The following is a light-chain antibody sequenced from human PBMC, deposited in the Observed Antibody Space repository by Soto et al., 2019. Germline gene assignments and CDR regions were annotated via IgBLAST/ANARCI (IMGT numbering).Light chain of an antibody. Sequence: AIQLTQSPSSLSASVGDRVTITCRASQGISSALAWYQQKPGKAPKLLIYDASSLEIWVPSRFSGSGSGTEFTLTISRLQAEDFASDYCQPFNRSPCTFGQGTKVESK. CDR1: QGISSA. J-gene: IGKJ1*01. CDR3: QPFNRSPCT. V-gene: IGKV1-13*02. CDR2: DAS.